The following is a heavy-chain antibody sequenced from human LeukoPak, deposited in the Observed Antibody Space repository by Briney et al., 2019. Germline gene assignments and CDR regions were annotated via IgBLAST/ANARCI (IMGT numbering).Heavy chain of an antibody. CDR2: FYVGGAT. V-gene: IGHV3-53*01. Sequence: GGSLRLSCAVSGFSVTNNYMSWVRQAPGKGLEWVSVFYVGGATYYADSVKGRFTISRDNSENTLYLQMKSLRAEDTAVYYCARGDGYNFFDYWGQGTLVTVS. D-gene: IGHD5-24*01. J-gene: IGHJ4*02. CDR3: ARGDGYNFFDY. CDR1: GFSVTNNY.